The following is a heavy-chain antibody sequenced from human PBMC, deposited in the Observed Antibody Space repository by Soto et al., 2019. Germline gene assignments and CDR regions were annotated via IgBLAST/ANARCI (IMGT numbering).Heavy chain of an antibody. V-gene: IGHV3-23*01. Sequence: PGGSLRLSCAASGFTFSSYAMSWVRQAPGKGLEWVSAISGSGGSTYYADSVKGRFTISRDNSKNTLYLQMNSLRAEDTVVYYFAKPETTRIYYYFDYWGQGTLVTVSS. CDR3: AKPETTRIYYYFDY. CDR2: ISGSGGST. D-gene: IGHD1-1*01. J-gene: IGHJ4*02. CDR1: GFTFSSYA.